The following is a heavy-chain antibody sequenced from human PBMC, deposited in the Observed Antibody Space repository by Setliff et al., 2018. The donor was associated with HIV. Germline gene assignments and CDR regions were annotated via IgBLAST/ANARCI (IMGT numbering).Heavy chain of an antibody. V-gene: IGHV4-39*01. CDR3: ATYSSSWPDY. Sequence: PSETLSLTCTVSGASICSSSYYWAWIRQPPGKGLEWIGSIYYSGSTYYNPSLKSRVTISVDTSKNQFSLKLSSVTAADTAVYYCATYSSSWPDYWGQGTLVTVSS. CDR2: IYYSGST. CDR1: GASICSSSYY. J-gene: IGHJ4*02. D-gene: IGHD6-13*01.